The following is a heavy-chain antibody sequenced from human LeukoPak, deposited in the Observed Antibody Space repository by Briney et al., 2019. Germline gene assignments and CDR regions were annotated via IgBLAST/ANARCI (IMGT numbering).Heavy chain of an antibody. V-gene: IGHV4-34*01. J-gene: IGHJ3*01. CDR3: AKAPYLSSGS. Sequence: NPSETLSLTCTVSGGSISSYYWSWIRQPPGKGLEWIGEINHSGSTNYNPSLKSRVTISLDTSKNQFSLKLTSVTAADTAVYYCAKAPYLSSGSWGQGILVAVPS. D-gene: IGHD3-22*01. CDR2: INHSGST. CDR1: GGSISSYY.